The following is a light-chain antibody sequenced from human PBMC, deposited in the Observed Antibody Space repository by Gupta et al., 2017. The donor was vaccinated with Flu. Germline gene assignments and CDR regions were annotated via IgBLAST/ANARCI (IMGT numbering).Light chain of an antibody. CDR2: GAS. CDR1: QSVSSSY. V-gene: IGKV3-20*01. CDR3: QQYGSSPQT. J-gene: IGKJ1*01. Sequence: EIVLTQPPGTLSLSPGERATLSCRASQSVSSSYLAWYQQKPGQAPRLLIYGASSRATGIPDRFSGSGSGTDFTLTISRLAPEDFAVYYCQQYGSSPQTFGQGTKVEIK.